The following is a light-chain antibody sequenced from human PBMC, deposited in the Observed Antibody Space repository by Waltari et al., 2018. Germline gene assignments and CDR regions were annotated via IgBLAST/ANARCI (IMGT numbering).Light chain of an antibody. CDR3: SSYATDSLWV. CDR2: DVI. V-gene: IGLV2-14*03. Sequence: QSALTQPASVSGSPGQSITISCTAARFDVGDFNYVSWYQQNPGTAPRLIIYDVIERPSGVSNRFSGYKSGNTASLTISGLRTEDEADYYCSSYATDSLWVFGGGTKLFVL. CDR1: RFDVGDFNY. J-gene: IGLJ3*02.